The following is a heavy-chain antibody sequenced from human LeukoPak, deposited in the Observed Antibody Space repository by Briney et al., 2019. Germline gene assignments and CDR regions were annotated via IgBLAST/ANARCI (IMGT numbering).Heavy chain of an antibody. Sequence: GGSLRLSCAASGFTFSSYAMSWVRQAPGKGLEWVSAISGSDGRTYYADSVKGRFTISRDNSKNTLYLQMSSLRAEDTAVYYCARSYCSGGSCYPIYAFDIWGQGTMVTVSS. D-gene: IGHD2-15*01. V-gene: IGHV3-23*01. CDR2: ISGSDGRT. CDR3: ARSYCSGGSCYPIYAFDI. CDR1: GFTFSSYA. J-gene: IGHJ3*02.